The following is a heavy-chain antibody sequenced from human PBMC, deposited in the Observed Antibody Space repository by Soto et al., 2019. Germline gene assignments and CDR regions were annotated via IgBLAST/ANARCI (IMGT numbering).Heavy chain of an antibody. CDR3: AHRVALGGNWDGGSFDF. D-gene: IGHD1-1*01. CDR1: GFSLSTHGVG. J-gene: IGHJ4*02. CDR2: IYWDDDK. Sequence: QITLKESGPTRVKPTQTLTLTCTFSGFSLSTHGVGVGWIRQPPGKALEGLALIYWDDDKRYTSSLKNRLTHTKDHSRKPVVLTMTNMDPVETATYYWAHRVALGGNWDGGSFDFWGPGALVTVSS. V-gene: IGHV2-5*02.